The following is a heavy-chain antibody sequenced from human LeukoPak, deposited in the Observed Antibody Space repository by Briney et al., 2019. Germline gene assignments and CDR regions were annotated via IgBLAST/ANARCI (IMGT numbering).Heavy chain of an antibody. J-gene: IGHJ6*02. CDR3: AGGISTRYFYYGMDV. Sequence: ASVKVSCKASGYTFIDYYIHWVRQAPGQGLEWMGWINPNNGGTNSAQKFQGRVTMTRDTSSSTAYMELSRLRSDDTAVYYCAGGISTRYFYYGMDVWGQGTTVTVSS. V-gene: IGHV1-2*02. CDR1: GYTFIDYY. CDR2: INPNNGGT.